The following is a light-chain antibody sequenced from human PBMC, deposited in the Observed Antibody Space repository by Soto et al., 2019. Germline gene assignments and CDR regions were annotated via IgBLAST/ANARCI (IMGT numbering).Light chain of an antibody. CDR1: RSVDTD. J-gene: IGKJ1*01. Sequence: EILMTQSPATLSVSPGGSATLSCRASRSVDTDLAWYQQKPGQAPRLLVFATSARATGVPDRFRGSRSGTDFTLTISSLQPEDSATYYCHQYYNRPPWTFGQGTKVDIK. CDR2: ATS. V-gene: IGKV3-15*01. CDR3: HQYYNRPPWT.